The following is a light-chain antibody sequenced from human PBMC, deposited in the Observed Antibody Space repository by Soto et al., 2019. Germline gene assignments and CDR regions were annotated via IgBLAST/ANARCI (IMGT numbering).Light chain of an antibody. CDR3: SSYTSISTLYV. J-gene: IGLJ1*01. CDR2: DVS. V-gene: IGLV2-14*01. Sequence: QSALTQPASVSGSPGQSITISCTGTSSDVGGYNYVSWYQQHPGKAPKLMIYDVSNRPSGVSNRFSGSKSDNTASLTISGLQAEDEADYYCSSYTSISTLYVFGTGTKLTVL. CDR1: SSDVGGYNY.